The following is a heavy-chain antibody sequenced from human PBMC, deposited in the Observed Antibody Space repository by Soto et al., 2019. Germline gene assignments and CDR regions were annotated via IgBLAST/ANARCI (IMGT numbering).Heavy chain of an antibody. CDR1: GFTFSSYA. V-gene: IGHV3-30-3*01. D-gene: IGHD3-3*01. CDR2: ISYDGSNK. J-gene: IGHJ4*02. Sequence: PGGSLRLSCAASGFTFSSYAMHWVRQAPGKGLEWVAVISYDGSNKYYADSVKGRFTISRDNSKNTLYLQMNSLRAEDTAVYYCARVFFPWQHTQCGLDYWGQGTLVTVSS. CDR3: ARVFFPWQHTQCGLDY.